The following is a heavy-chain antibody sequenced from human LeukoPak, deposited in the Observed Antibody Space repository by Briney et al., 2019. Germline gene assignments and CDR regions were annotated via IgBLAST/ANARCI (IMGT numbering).Heavy chain of an antibody. J-gene: IGHJ4*02. V-gene: IGHV3-21*01. CDR3: ARVSPEIVVVTGTGAPDY. Sequence: GSLRLSCAASGFSLSLYGMNWVRQAPGKGLEWVSFISRSSNYVYSADSLKGRFSISRDNAKNLLYLQMNSLRVEDTAVFYCARVSPEIVVVTGTGAPDYWGQGTLVAVSS. D-gene: IGHD2-21*02. CDR2: ISRSSNYV. CDR1: GFSLSLYG.